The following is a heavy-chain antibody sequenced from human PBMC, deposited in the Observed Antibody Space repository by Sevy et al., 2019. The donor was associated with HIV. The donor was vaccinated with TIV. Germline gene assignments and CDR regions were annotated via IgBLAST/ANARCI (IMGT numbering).Heavy chain of an antibody. V-gene: IGHV3-33*01. J-gene: IGHJ4*02. CDR2: IWCDGSNK. CDR1: GFTFSKYG. CDR3: VRGADYYDSSGANCDY. Sequence: GGSLRLSCAASGFTFSKYGMHWVRQAPGKGLEGVALIWCDGSNKYYADSVKGRFTISRDNSKNTLYLQMNSLRAEDTAVYYCVRGADYYDSSGANCDYWGQGTLVTVSS. D-gene: IGHD3-22*01.